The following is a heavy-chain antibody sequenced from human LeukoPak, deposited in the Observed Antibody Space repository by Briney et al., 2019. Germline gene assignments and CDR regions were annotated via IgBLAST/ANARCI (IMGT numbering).Heavy chain of an antibody. CDR2: IYYSGST. D-gene: IGHD4-17*01. CDR1: GGSLSSYY. V-gene: IGHV4-59*12. Sequence: SETLSLTCTVSGGSLSSYYWSWIRQPPGKGLEWIGYIYYSGSTNYNPSLKSRVTISVDTSKNQFSLKLSSVTAADTAVYYCARSTADDAFDIWGQGTIVTVSS. J-gene: IGHJ3*02. CDR3: ARSTADDAFDI.